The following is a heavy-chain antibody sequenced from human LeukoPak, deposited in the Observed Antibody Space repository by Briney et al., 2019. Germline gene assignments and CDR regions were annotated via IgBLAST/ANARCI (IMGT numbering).Heavy chain of an antibody. CDR2: ISSSGSTI. CDR1: GFTVTSNY. CDR3: ARGRYYYDSSGYYDDAFDI. V-gene: IGHV3-11*04. Sequence: GGSLRLSCAASGFTVTSNYMSWVRQAPGKGLEWVSYISSSGSTIYYADSVEGRFTISRDNAKNSLYLQMNSLRAEDTPVYYCARGRYYYDSSGYYDDAFDIWGQGTIVTVSS. D-gene: IGHD3-22*01. J-gene: IGHJ3*02.